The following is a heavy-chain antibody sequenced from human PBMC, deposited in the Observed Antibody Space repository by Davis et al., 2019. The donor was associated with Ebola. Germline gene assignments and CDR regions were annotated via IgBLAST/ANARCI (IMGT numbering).Heavy chain of an antibody. CDR3: ARERGVVVPAAIAGASNYYYYMDV. J-gene: IGHJ6*03. CDR2: INSDGSST. V-gene: IGHV3-74*01. CDR1: GFTFSDYY. Sequence: PGGSLTLSCAASGFTFSDYYMDWVRQAPGKGLVWVPRINSDGSSTNYADSVKGRFTISRDNAKNTLYLQMNSLRVEDTAVYYCARERGVVVPAAIAGASNYYYYMDVWGKGTTVTVSS. D-gene: IGHD2-2*02.